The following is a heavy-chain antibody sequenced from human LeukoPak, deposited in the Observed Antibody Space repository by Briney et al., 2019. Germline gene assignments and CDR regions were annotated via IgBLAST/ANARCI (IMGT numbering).Heavy chain of an antibody. Sequence: PSETLSLTCAVYGGSLSGYYWSWIRQPPGKGLEWIGEINHSGSTNYNPSLKSRVTISVDTSKNQFSLKLSSVTAADTAVYYCARETYYYGSGSTYWGQGTLVTVSS. CDR1: GGSLSGYY. J-gene: IGHJ4*02. CDR3: ARETYYYGSGSTY. CDR2: INHSGST. D-gene: IGHD3-10*01. V-gene: IGHV4-34*01.